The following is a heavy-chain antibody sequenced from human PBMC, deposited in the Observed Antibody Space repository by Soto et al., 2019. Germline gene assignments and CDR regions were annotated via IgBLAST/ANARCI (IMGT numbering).Heavy chain of an antibody. D-gene: IGHD2-8*01. V-gene: IGHV3-48*03. CDR1: GFTCSPYE. CDR2: ISSSGSTI. Sequence: PGWSLRLCCAASGFTCSPYEMSWVRQAPGKGLEWISYISSSGSTIHYADSVKGRFSISRDNAKKSLFLQMNSLRAEDTAVYYCVREAPCSNGGCQVDHWGRG. CDR3: VREAPCSNGGCQVDH. J-gene: IGHJ2*01.